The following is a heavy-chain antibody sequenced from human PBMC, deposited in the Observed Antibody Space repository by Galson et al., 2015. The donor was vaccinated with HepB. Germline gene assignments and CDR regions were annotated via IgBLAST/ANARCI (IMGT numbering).Heavy chain of an antibody. CDR1: GYTFTSYA. Sequence: SVKVSCKASGYTFTSYAMNWVRQAPGQGLEWMGWINTNTGNPTYAQGFTGRFVFSLDTSVSTAYLQISSLKAEDTAVYYCARGGYYDSSGYLRVGAFDIWGQGTMVTVSS. V-gene: IGHV7-4-1*02. CDR3: ARGGYYDSSGYLRVGAFDI. CDR2: INTNTGNP. D-gene: IGHD3-22*01. J-gene: IGHJ3*02.